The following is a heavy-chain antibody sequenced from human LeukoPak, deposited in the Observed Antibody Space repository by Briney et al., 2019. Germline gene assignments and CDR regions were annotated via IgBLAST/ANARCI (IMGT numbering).Heavy chain of an antibody. CDR3: ARGHWGIPAAGTTTEDDY. CDR1: GGSISSYY. D-gene: IGHD6-13*01. J-gene: IGHJ4*02. Sequence: KASETLSLTCTVSGGSISSYYWSWIRQPPGKGLEWIGYIYYSGSTNYNPSLKSRVTISVDTSKNQFSLKLSSVTAADTAVYYCARGHWGIPAAGTTTEDDYWGQGTLVTVSS. V-gene: IGHV4-59*01. CDR2: IYYSGST.